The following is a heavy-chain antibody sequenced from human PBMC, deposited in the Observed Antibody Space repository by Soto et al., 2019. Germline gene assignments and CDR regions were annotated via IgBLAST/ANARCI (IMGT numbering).Heavy chain of an antibody. D-gene: IGHD6-13*01. V-gene: IGHV1-18*01. Sequence: QVQLVQSGAEVKKPGASVKVSCKASGYTFTSYAISWVRQAPGQGLEWMGWISAYNGNTNYAQKLQGRATMTTDTATSTAYIELSSLRSDDTAVYYCARDAAAGLNDYWGQGTLVTVSS. CDR3: ARDAAAGLNDY. CDR1: GYTFTSYA. J-gene: IGHJ4*02. CDR2: ISAYNGNT.